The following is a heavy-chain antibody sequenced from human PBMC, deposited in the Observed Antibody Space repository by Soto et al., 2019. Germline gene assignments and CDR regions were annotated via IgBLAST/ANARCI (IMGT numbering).Heavy chain of an antibody. J-gene: IGHJ4*02. CDR2: IYYSGST. Sequence: QVQLQESGPGLVKPSETLSLTCTVSGGSISSYYWSWIRQPPGKGLEWIGYIYYSGSTNYNPSLKSRVTISVDTSKNQFSLKLSSVTAADTAVYYCARDRMNYDILTGYYSGGNFDYWGQGTLVTVSS. CDR3: ARDRMNYDILTGYYSGGNFDY. V-gene: IGHV4-59*01. D-gene: IGHD3-9*01. CDR1: GGSISSYY.